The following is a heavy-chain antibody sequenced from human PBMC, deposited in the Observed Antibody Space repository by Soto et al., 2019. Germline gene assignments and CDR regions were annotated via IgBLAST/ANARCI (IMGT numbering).Heavy chain of an antibody. Sequence: SETLSLTCTVSGGSISSYYWSWIRQPPGKGLEWIGYIYYSGSTNYNPSLKSRVTISVDTSKNQFSRKLRSVTAADTAVYSCARCSRYSSATYDFDLWGQGTLVTVSS. D-gene: IGHD6-25*01. CDR2: IYYSGST. CDR1: GGSISSYY. V-gene: IGHV4-59*01. J-gene: IGHJ4*02. CDR3: ARCSRYSSATYDFDL.